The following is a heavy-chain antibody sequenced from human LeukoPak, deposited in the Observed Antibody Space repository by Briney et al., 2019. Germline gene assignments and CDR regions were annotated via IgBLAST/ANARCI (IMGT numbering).Heavy chain of an antibody. CDR3: ARDTLGYYYDSRAFDI. J-gene: IGHJ3*02. CDR2: IIPIFGTA. V-gene: IGHV1-69*05. CDR1: GGTFSSYA. Sequence: SVKVSCKASGGTFSSYAISWVRQAPGQGLEWMGRIIPIFGTANYAQKFHGRVTITTDESTSTAYMELSSLRSEDTAVYYCARDTLGYYYDSRAFDIWGPGTMVTVSS. D-gene: IGHD3-22*01.